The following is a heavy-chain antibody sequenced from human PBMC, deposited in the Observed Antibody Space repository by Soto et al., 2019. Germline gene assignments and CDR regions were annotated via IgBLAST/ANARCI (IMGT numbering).Heavy chain of an antibody. CDR3: ARDEGSSWYSNYYYYGMDV. D-gene: IGHD6-13*01. CDR1: GFTFSSYS. J-gene: IGHJ6*02. CDR2: ISSSSSYI. V-gene: IGHV3-21*01. Sequence: GGSLRLSCAASGFTFSSYSMNWVRQAPGKGLEWVSSISSSSSYIYYADSVKGRFTISRDNAKNSLYLQMNSLRAEDTAVYYCARDEGSSWYSNYYYYGMDVWGQGTTVTVSS.